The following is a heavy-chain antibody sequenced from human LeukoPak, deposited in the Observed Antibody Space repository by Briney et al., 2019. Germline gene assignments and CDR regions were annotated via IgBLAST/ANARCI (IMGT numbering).Heavy chain of an antibody. CDR2: IDPSGGST. J-gene: IGHJ6*02. CDR3: ARDSSIGFYGMDV. D-gene: IGHD6-6*01. CDR1: GYTFTSYY. Sequence: ASVKVSCKASGYTFTSYYMHWVRQAPGQGLEWMGIIDPSGGSTSYAQKFQGRVTMTRDTSTSTVYMELSSLRSEDTAVYYCARDSSIGFYGMDVWGQGTTVTVSS. V-gene: IGHV1-46*01.